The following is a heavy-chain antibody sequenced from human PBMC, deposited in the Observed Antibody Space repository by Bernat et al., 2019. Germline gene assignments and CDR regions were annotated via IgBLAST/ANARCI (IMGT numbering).Heavy chain of an antibody. J-gene: IGHJ6*03. CDR2: IYYSGST. D-gene: IGHD5-18*01. Sequence: QVQLQESGPGLVKPSETLSLTCTVSGGSISTYYWNWIRQPPGKGLEWIGNIYYSGSTSYNPSLKSRVTISVDTSKNQFSLKLNSVTAADTAVYYCARSPQAMARGDYYYYYMDVWDKGTTVTVSS. V-gene: IGHV4-59*08. CDR3: ARSPQAMARGDYYYYYMDV. CDR1: GGSISTYY.